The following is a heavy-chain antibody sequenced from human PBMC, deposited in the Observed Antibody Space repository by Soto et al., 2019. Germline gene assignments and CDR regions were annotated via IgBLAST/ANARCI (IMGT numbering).Heavy chain of an antibody. Sequence: QVQLQQWGAGLLKPSETLSLTCAVYGGSFSAYYWSWIRQPPGKGLEWIGEINHSGSTNYNPSLKSRVTISVDTSKNQFSLRLSSMTAADTAVYYCAKMRGGSYYFYYYGMDVWGQGTTVTVSS. V-gene: IGHV4-34*02. J-gene: IGHJ6*02. CDR2: INHSGST. CDR3: AKMRGGSYYFYYYGMDV. D-gene: IGHD1-26*01. CDR1: GGSFSAYY.